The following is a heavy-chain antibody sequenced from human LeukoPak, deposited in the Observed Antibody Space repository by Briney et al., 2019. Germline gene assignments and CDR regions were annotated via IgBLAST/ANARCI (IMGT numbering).Heavy chain of an antibody. CDR3: ARGCSSTSCSPRRDWFDP. Sequence: GASVKVSCKASGYTFTSYAMHWVRQAPGQRLEWMGWINAGNGNTKYSQKFQGRVTIARDTSASTAYMELSSLRSEDTAVYYCARGCSSTSCSPRRDWFDPWGQGTLVTVSS. CDR2: INAGNGNT. D-gene: IGHD2-2*01. V-gene: IGHV1-3*01. J-gene: IGHJ5*02. CDR1: GYTFTSYA.